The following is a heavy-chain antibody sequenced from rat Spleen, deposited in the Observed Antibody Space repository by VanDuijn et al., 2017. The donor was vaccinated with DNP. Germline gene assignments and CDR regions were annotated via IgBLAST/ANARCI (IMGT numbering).Heavy chain of an antibody. Sequence: EVPLVESGGGLVQPGRSLKLSCAASGFTFSDYYMAWVRQAPTKGLEWVAYIRLDGVTTYYGDSVKGRFTISRDNAKSTLYLQMNSLRSEDMATYYCARPMDYYSGGFAHWGQGTLVTVSS. CDR1: GFTFSDYY. J-gene: IGHJ3*01. V-gene: IGHV5-22*01. CDR2: IRLDGVTT. CDR3: ARPMDYYSGGFAH. D-gene: IGHD1-1*01.